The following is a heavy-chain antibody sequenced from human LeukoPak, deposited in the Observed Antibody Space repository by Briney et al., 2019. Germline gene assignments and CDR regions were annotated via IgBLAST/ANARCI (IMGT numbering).Heavy chain of an antibody. Sequence: GGSLRLSCAASGFTFSSYGMHWVRQAPGKGLEWVAVIWYDGSNKYYADSVKGRFTISRDNSKNTLYLQMNSLRAEDTAVYYCARDGNILTDLESPLFFDYWGQGTLVTVSS. CDR2: IWYDGSNK. J-gene: IGHJ4*02. V-gene: IGHV3-33*01. CDR1: GFTFSSYG. D-gene: IGHD3-9*01. CDR3: ARDGNILTDLESPLFFDY.